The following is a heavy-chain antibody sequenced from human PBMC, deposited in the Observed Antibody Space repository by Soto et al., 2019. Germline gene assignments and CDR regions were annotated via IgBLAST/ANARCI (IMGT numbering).Heavy chain of an antibody. CDR1: GFTFSSYA. V-gene: IGHV3-30-3*01. CDR2: ISYDGNNK. CDR3: ARAGCDGGSCYTLVGLRYGMDV. J-gene: IGHJ6*02. Sequence: ESGGGVVQPGRSQRLSCAASGFTFSSYAMYWVRQAPGKGLEWVAVISYDGNNKYYADSVKGRFTISRDNSKNTLYLQMNSLRAEDTAVYYCARAGCDGGSCYTLVGLRYGMDVWGQGTTVTVPS. D-gene: IGHD2-15*01.